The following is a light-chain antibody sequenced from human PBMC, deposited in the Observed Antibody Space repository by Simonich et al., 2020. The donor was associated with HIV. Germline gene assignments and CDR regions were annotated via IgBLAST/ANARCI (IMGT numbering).Light chain of an antibody. CDR2: WAS. CDR1: QSLLSNNKNF. J-gene: IGKJ1*01. CDR3: QHYYSTPPT. Sequence: DIVMTQSPDSLPVSLGERATINCKSSQSLLSNNKNFLAWFQHKPGQPPKMLIYWASTRESGVPDRFSGSGSGTDFTLTISSLQAEDVAVYYCQHYYSTPPTFGQGTKVEIK. V-gene: IGKV4-1*01.